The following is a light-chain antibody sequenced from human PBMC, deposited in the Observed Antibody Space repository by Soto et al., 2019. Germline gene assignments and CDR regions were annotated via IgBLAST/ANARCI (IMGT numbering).Light chain of an antibody. CDR2: LNSDGSH. V-gene: IGLV4-69*01. J-gene: IGLJ2*01. Sequence: QPVLPQSPSASASLGASVKLTCTLSSGHSTYAIAGHQQQPEKGPRYLMKLNSDGSHSNGDGIPDRFSGSSSGAERYLTISSLQSEDEADYHCQTWGAGSPFGGGTKLTVL. CDR3: QTWGAGSP. CDR1: SGHSTYA.